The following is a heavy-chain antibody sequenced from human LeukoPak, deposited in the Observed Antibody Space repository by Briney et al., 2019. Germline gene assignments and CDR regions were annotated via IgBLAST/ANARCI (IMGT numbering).Heavy chain of an antibody. J-gene: IGHJ4*02. CDR2: ISSSSSYI. D-gene: IGHD1-26*01. CDR1: GFNFSSYS. V-gene: IGHV3-21*01. Sequence: GGSLRLSCAASGFNFSSYSMNWVRQAPGKGLEWVSSISSSSSYIYYADSVKGRFTISRDNAKNSLYLQMNSLRAEDTAVYYCARDLSGSYYLDGYFDYWGQGTLVTVSS. CDR3: ARDLSGSYYLDGYFDY.